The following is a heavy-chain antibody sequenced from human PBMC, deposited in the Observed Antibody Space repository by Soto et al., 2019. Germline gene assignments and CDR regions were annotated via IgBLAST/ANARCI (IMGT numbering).Heavy chain of an antibody. CDR1: GGSISSTNW. D-gene: IGHD5-12*01. Sequence: QVQLQESGPELVKPLGTLSLTCDVSGGSISSTNWWAWVRQASGKGLEWIGESYQSGATKYNPSLESRITISVDKSQNQFSLKLTSVTAADTAFYYCASGYSGYDYRVDYWGQGTLVTVSS. CDR3: ASGYSGYDYRVDY. J-gene: IGHJ4*02. CDR2: SYQSGAT. V-gene: IGHV4-4*02.